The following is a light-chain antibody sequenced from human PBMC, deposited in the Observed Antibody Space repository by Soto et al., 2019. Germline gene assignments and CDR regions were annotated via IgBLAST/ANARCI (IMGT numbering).Light chain of an antibody. V-gene: IGKV1-27*01. CDR3: QKYNSAPLA. CDR1: QGITNY. Sequence: QMTQSPSSLSASIGDRITITCRASQGITNYLAWYQQKPGNVPKLLIYDASTLQSGVPPRFSGSGSETDFTLTISSLQPEDVATYYCQKYNSAPLAFGPGTKVDIK. J-gene: IGKJ3*01. CDR2: DAS.